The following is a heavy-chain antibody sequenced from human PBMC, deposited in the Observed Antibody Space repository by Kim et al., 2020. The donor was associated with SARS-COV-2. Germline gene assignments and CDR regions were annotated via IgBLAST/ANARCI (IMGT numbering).Heavy chain of an antibody. CDR2: IKSKTDGGTT. J-gene: IGHJ4*02. CDR1: GFTFSNAW. V-gene: IGHV3-15*01. CDR3: TTDRVVGPLLVDY. Sequence: GGSLRLSCAASGFTFSNAWMSWVRQAPGKGLEWVGRIKSKTDGGTTDYAAPVKGRFTISRDDSKNTLYLQMNSLKTEDTAVYYCTTDRVVGPLLVDYWGQGTLVTVSS. D-gene: IGHD3-22*01.